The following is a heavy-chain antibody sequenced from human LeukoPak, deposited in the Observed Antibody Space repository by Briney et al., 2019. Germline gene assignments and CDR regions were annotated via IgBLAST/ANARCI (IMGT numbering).Heavy chain of an antibody. CDR3: AKDNCSGGSCYDFDY. CDR2: ISWNSGSI. J-gene: IGHJ4*02. Sequence: GGSLRLSCAASGFTFDDYAMHWVRQAPGKGLEWVSGISWNSGSIGYADFVKGRFTISRDNAKNSLYLQMNSLRAEDMALYYCAKDNCSGGSCYDFDYWGQGTLVTVSS. CDR1: GFTFDDYA. V-gene: IGHV3-9*03. D-gene: IGHD2-15*01.